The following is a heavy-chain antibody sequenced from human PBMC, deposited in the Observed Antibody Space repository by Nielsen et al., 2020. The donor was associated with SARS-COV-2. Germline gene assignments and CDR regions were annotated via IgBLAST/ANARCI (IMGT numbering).Heavy chain of an antibody. D-gene: IGHD3-16*02. J-gene: IGHJ5*02. CDR3: ARDYRGPTTLHHNWFDP. Sequence: GGSLRLSCTASGFTFNNYAMHWVRQAPGKGLDWMTIISSDGSNEHYADSVKGRFTISRDNSRNMVYLQMNSLRPEDTAVYYCARDYRGPTTLHHNWFDPWGQGTLVTVSS. V-gene: IGHV3-30-3*01. CDR1: GFTFNNYA. CDR2: ISSDGSNE.